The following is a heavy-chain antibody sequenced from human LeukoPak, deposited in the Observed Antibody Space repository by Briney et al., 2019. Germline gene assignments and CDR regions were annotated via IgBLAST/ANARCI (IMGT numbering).Heavy chain of an antibody. Sequence: GGSLRLSCAASGFTFSSYGMHWVRQAPGNGLEWVAFIHFDGSTKYSGDSVQGRFTISRDNSRNILYLQMNNLRPEDTAFYYCAKDQCTRTSCDGYPGYWGQGTLVTVSS. J-gene: IGHJ4*02. CDR1: GFTFSSYG. CDR2: IHFDGSTK. D-gene: IGHD2-2*01. CDR3: AKDQCTRTSCDGYPGY. V-gene: IGHV3-30*02.